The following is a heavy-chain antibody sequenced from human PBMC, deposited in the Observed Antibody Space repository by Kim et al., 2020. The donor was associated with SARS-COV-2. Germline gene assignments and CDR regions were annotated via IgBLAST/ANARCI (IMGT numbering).Heavy chain of an antibody. J-gene: IGHJ2*01. D-gene: IGHD3-10*01. CDR3: ASSTPGHWYFDL. Sequence: TYYADSGKGRFTISRDNSKNTLYLQMTSRRAEDTAVYYCASSTPGHWYFDLWGRGTLVTVSS. CDR2: T. V-gene: IGHV3-53*01.